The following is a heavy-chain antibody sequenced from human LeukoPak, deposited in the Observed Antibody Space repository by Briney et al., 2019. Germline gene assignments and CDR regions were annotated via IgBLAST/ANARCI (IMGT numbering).Heavy chain of an antibody. CDR1: GGSFSGYY. J-gene: IGHJ4*02. CDR2: IFYSGNT. V-gene: IGHV4-34*12. D-gene: IGHD5-24*01. CDR3: ARHRSKWLQSSFDY. Sequence: SETLSLTCAVYGGSFSGYYWSWIRQPPGKGLEWIGSIFYSGNTYDNPSLKSRVTISVDTSKNQFSLKLNSVAAADTAVYYCARHRSKWLQSSFDYWGQGTLVTVSS.